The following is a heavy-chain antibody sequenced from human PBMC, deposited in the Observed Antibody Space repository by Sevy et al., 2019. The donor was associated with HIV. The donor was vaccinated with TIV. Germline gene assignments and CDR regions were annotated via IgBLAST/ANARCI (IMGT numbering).Heavy chain of an antibody. Sequence: GGSLRLSCAASGFPFSNYAMSWIRQAPGKGLEWVSTLIGGGNRTYYADSVTGRLSIAIDNYKNTLYLQMNSLRADDTGIYYCAKRRVQSGLSGGGANYGWDVCGHGTTVTVSS. CDR1: GFPFSNYA. D-gene: IGHD3-10*01. V-gene: IGHV3-23*01. CDR2: LIGGGNRT. J-gene: IGHJ6*02. CDR3: AKRRVQSGLSGGGANYGWDV.